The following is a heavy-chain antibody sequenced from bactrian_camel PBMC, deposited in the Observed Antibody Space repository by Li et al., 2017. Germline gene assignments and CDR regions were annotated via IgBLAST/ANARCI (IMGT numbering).Heavy chain of an antibody. Sequence: HVQLVESGGDLVQPGGSLRLSCAASGYTYNKYCMGWFRQAPGKEREGVAVFDSDGTIEYADSTSCQEYGVSAHAQPDTGGHCHLLLCGGQVAVYGGSWNVPHMGRLGLLWPGNPGHRL. D-gene: IGHD6*01. V-gene: IGHV3S53*01. CDR1: GYTYNKYC. CDR2: FDSDGTI. J-gene: IGHJ4*01. CDR3: GGQVAVYGGSWNVPHMGRLGL.